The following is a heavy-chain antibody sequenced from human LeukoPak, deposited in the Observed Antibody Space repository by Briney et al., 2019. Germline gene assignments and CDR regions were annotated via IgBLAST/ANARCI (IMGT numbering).Heavy chain of an antibody. CDR2: ISYDGSNK. D-gene: IGHD3-3*01. Sequence: PGGSLRLSCAASGFTFSSYAMHWVRQAPGKGLEWVAVISYDGSNKYYADSVKGRFTISRDNAKNSLYLQMNSLRAEDTAVYYCARDVVDFWSGYSHYFDYWGQGTLVTVSS. V-gene: IGHV3-30-3*01. CDR3: ARDVVDFWSGYSHYFDY. CDR1: GFTFSSYA. J-gene: IGHJ4*02.